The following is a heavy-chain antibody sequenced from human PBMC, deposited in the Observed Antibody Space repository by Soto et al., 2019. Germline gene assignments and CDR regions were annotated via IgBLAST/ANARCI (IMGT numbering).Heavy chain of an antibody. V-gene: IGHV1-2*02. CDR1: GYTFTAYY. J-gene: IGHJ6*02. CDR2: INTKFGDT. CDR3: AIKVDYYSGPGSGNGHGF. Sequence: QVQLVQSGAEVKEPGASVRVSCKASGYTFTAYYIHWVRQAPGQGLEWMGWINTKFGDTTYAQDFQGRVSMTRDMSCSTVDMELSRPTAGDTPIYYGAIKVDYYSGPGSGNGHGFWGQGTTVTVFS. D-gene: IGHD3-10*01.